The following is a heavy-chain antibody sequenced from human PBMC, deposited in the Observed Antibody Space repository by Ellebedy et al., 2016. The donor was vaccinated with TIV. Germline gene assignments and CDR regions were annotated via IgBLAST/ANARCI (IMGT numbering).Heavy chain of an antibody. CDR3: ARARDRQTFDY. CDR2: IYTSGST. J-gene: IGHJ4*02. CDR1: GGSIRSYT. Sequence: SETLSLTCTVSGGSIRSYTWSWIRQPPGERLEWIGRIYTSGSTNYNPSLKSRVTMSVDTSKNQFSLKLSSVTAADTAVYYCARARDRQTFDYWGQGTLVTVSS. V-gene: IGHV4-4*07.